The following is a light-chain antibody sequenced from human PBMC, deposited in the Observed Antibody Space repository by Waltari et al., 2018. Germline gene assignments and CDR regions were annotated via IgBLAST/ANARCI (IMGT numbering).Light chain of an antibody. Sequence: EIVLTQSPGTLSLSPGERATLSCRASQSVSSNYLGWYQQKPSQPPRLLIYGASSRATGIPDRFSGSGSGTDFTLTISRLEPEDFAVYYCQQYGSSPLTFGGGTKVEIK. V-gene: IGKV3-20*01. CDR2: GAS. CDR1: QSVSSNY. CDR3: QQYGSSPLT. J-gene: IGKJ4*01.